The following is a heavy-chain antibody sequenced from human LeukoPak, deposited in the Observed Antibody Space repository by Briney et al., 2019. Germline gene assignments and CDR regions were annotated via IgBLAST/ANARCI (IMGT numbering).Heavy chain of an antibody. CDR1: GFTFSSYS. J-gene: IGHJ4*02. CDR2: ISSSSSYI. V-gene: IGHV3-21*04. D-gene: IGHD3-3*01. Sequence: GGSLRLSCAASGFTFSSYSMNWVRQAPGKGLEWVSSISSSSSYIYYADSVKGRFTISRDNAKNSLYLQMNSLRSDDTAVYYCASSVDYDFWSGLNDWGQGTLVTVSS. CDR3: ASSVDYDFWSGLND.